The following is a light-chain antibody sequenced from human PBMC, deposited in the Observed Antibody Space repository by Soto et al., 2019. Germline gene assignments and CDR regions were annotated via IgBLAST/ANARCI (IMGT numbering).Light chain of an antibody. CDR3: QQRSTWPWT. J-gene: IGKJ1*01. V-gene: IGKV3-11*01. CDR2: DAS. Sequence: EIVLTQSPATLYLSPGERATLSCRASQSVSSYLAWYQQKPGRAPRLLIYDASERATGIPARFSGSGSGTDFILTVSSLEPEDFALYYCQQRSTWPWTFGQGTKVEIK. CDR1: QSVSSY.